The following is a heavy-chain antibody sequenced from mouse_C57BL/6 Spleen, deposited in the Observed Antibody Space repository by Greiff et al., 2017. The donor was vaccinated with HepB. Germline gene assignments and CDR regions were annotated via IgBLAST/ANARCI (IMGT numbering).Heavy chain of an antibody. CDR1: GYSITSGYD. V-gene: IGHV3-1*01. CDR2: ISYSGST. Sequence: EVQGVESGPGMVKPSQSLSLTCTVTGYSITSGYDWHWIRHFPGNKLEWRGYISYSGSTNYNPSLKSRISITHDTSKNHFFLKLNSVTTEDTATYYCARGDYDERLAYWGQGTLVTVSA. CDR3: ARGDYDERLAY. J-gene: IGHJ3*01. D-gene: IGHD2-4*01.